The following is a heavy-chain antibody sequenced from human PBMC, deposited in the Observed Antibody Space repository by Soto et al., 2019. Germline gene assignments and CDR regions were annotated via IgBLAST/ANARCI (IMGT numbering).Heavy chain of an antibody. J-gene: IGHJ4*02. D-gene: IGHD2-15*01. CDR1: GYTFTSNG. V-gene: IGHV1-18*01. Sequence: ASVKVSCKASGYTFTSNGISWVRQAPGQGLEWMGWISAYNGNTNYAQKLQGRVTMTTDTSTSTAYMELRSLRSDDTAVYYCARDILGYCSGGSCQYFDYWGQGTLVTVSS. CDR2: ISAYNGNT. CDR3: ARDILGYCSGGSCQYFDY.